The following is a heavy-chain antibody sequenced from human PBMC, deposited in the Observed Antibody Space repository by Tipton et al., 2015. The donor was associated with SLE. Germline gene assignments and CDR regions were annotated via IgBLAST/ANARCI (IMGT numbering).Heavy chain of an antibody. V-gene: IGHV3-49*04. CDR2: IRSKAYGGTT. Sequence: SPRLSCTASGFTFGDYAMSWVRQAPGKGLEWVGFIRSKAYGGTTEYAASVKGRFTISRDDSKSIAYLQMNSLKTEDTAVYYCTREKNVDIVATIPYGMDVWGQGTTVTVSS. CDR1: GFTFGDYA. J-gene: IGHJ6*02. D-gene: IGHD5-12*01. CDR3: TREKNVDIVATIPYGMDV.